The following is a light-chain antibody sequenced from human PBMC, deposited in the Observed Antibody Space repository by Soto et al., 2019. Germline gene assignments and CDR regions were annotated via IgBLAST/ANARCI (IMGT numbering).Light chain of an antibody. CDR1: NSDVGGYDR. CDR2: EDN. V-gene: IGLV2-23*01. Sequence: QSALTQPASVSGSPGQSITISCTGTNSDVGGYDRVSWYQQQPGKAPTLMNYEDNKRPSGVSSRFSGSKAGNTASLTISGLHAEDAADYCGCSSVGVPIWVFGGGTKLTVL. J-gene: IGLJ3*02. CDR3: CSSVGVPIWV.